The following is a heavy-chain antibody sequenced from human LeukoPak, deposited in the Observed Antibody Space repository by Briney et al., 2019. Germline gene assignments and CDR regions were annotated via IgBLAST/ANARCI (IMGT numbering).Heavy chain of an antibody. Sequence: GGSLRLSCPASGFTFDDYAMHWVRHPPGNGLEWVSGISWKSGSIGYADSVKGRFTISRDNAKNSLYLQMNSLRAEDTAVYYCARDRWELLPKHYVDYWGQGNLVTVSS. V-gene: IGHV3-9*01. D-gene: IGHD1-26*01. CDR2: ISWKSGSI. J-gene: IGHJ4*02. CDR1: GFTFDDYA. CDR3: ARDRWELLPKHYVDY.